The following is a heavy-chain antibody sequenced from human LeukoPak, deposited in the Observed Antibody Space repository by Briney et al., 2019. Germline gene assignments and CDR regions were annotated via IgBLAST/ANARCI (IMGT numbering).Heavy chain of an antibody. V-gene: IGHV3-66*01. CDR3: ARRLEYSGSKGVFDY. CDR2: IYSGGST. D-gene: IGHD1-26*01. Sequence: GGSLRLSCEVSGFTVSSNYMTWVRQAPGKGLEWVSIIYSGGSTSYADSVKGRFTISRDSSKNTLYLQMNSLRAEDTALYYCARRLEYSGSKGVFDYWGQGTLVTVSS. CDR1: GFTVSSNY. J-gene: IGHJ4*02.